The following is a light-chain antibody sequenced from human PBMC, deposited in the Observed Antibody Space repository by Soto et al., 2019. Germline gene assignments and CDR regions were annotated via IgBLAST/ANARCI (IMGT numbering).Light chain of an antibody. Sequence: EIVMTQSPPRWILYQGERATLSSRASQSVSSYLAWYQQKPGQAPRLLIYDASNRATGIPARFSGSGSGTDFTLTFSSLEPEDFAVYYCQQRSNWPWTFGQGTKVDIK. V-gene: IGKV3-11*01. CDR3: QQRSNWPWT. CDR2: DAS. CDR1: QSVSSY. J-gene: IGKJ1*01.